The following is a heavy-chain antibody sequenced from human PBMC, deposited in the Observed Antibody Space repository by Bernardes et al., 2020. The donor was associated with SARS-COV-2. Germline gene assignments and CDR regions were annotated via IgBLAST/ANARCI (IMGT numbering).Heavy chain of an antibody. J-gene: IGHJ6*04. CDR1: VGSISRSNYY. Sequence: SETLSLTCSVSVGSISRSNYYWGWIRQPPGKGLEWLGCIYSSRSSYYNPSLQGRVFESIDTSKNQFSLRLSFVTAADTAVYYCAGSSCGIDCYIGGLRSWDYGMDVWGKGTTVTVSS. D-gene: IGHD2-21*02. CDR3: AGSSCGIDCYIGGLRSWDYGMDV. V-gene: IGHV4-39*01. CDR2: IYSSRSS.